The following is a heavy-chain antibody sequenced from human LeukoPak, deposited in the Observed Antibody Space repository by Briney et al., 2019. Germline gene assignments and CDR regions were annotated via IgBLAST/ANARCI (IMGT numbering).Heavy chain of an antibody. CDR2: ISSSGSTI. Sequence: GGSLRLSRAASGFTFSDYYMSWIRQAPGKGLEWVSYISSSGSTIYYADSVKGRFTISRDDAKNSLYLQMNSLRAEDTAVYYCARDPGSGWYHYYYGMDVWGQGTTVTVSS. J-gene: IGHJ6*02. D-gene: IGHD6-19*01. V-gene: IGHV3-11*01. CDR1: GFTFSDYY. CDR3: ARDPGSGWYHYYYGMDV.